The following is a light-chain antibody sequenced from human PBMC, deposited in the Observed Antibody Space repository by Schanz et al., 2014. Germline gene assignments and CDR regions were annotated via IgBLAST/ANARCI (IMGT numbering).Light chain of an antibody. V-gene: IGLV2-14*02. CDR3: SSYTSSSTLGV. Sequence: QSALTQPASVSGSPGQSITISCTGTSSDVGSNNIVSWYQQHPGKAPKLMIYDVSNRPSGVSNRFSGSKSGNTASLTISGLQAEDEADYYCSSYTSSSTLGVFGGGTKLTVL. CDR1: SSDVGSNNI. CDR2: DVS. J-gene: IGLJ3*02.